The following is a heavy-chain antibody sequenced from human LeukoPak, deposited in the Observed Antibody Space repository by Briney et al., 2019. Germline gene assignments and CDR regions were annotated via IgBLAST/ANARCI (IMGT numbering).Heavy chain of an antibody. V-gene: IGHV1-69*08. Sequence: ASVKVSCKTSGYTFSTYTINWVRQAPGQGLEWMGRIIPVLRKTNYAQKFQGRVTIAADTSTDTAYMELSSLRSEDTAVYYCARGQINYYGSGSYYNYYYMDVWGKGTTVTVSS. J-gene: IGHJ6*03. CDR3: ARGQINYYGSGSYYNYYYMDV. D-gene: IGHD3-10*01. CDR1: GYTFSTYT. CDR2: IIPVLRKT.